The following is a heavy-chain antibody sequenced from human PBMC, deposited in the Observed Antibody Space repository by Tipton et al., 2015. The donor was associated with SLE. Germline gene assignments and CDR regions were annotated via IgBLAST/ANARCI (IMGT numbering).Heavy chain of an antibody. V-gene: IGHV4-34*01. J-gene: IGHJ4*02. D-gene: IGHD2-15*01. Sequence: TLSLTCAVYGGSFSGYYWNWIRQPPGKGLEWIGEINHSGSTNYNPSLKSRVTISVDTSKNQFSLKLSSVTAADTAVYYCARDVDIVVVVAATRFDYWGQGTLVTVSS. CDR2: INHSGST. CDR1: GGSFSGYY. CDR3: ARDVDIVVVVAATRFDY.